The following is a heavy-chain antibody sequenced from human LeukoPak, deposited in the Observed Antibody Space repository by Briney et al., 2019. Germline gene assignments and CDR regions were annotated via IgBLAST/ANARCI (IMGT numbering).Heavy chain of an antibody. CDR2: INPNSGGT. CDR3: AADYYDSSGHTD. D-gene: IGHD3-22*01. CDR1: GYTFTGYY. J-gene: IGHJ4*02. Sequence: ASVKVSCKASGYTFTGYYMHWVRQAPGQGLEWMGRINPNSGGTNYAQKFQGRVTMTRDTSISTAYMELSRLRSDDTAVYYCAADYYDSSGHTDWGQGTLVTVSS. V-gene: IGHV1-2*06.